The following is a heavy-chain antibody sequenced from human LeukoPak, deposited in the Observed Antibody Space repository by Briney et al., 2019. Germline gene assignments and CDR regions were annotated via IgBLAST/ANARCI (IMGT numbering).Heavy chain of an antibody. J-gene: IGHJ6*02. CDR1: GYSFTTYW. D-gene: IGHD2/OR15-2a*01. CDR2: IYPDDSDT. V-gene: IGHV5-51*01. CDR3: ARLLSGQGDV. Sequence: GESLKISCKGYGYSFTTYWIAWVRRMPGKGLEWMGIIYPDDSDTKYSPSFQGQVTISADKSISTAYLQWRSLKASDTAMYYCARLLSGQGDVWGQGTTVTVSS.